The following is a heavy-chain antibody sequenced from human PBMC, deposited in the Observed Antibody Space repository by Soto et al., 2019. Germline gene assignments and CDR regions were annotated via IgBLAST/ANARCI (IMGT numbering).Heavy chain of an antibody. CDR1: GGSFSGFF. D-gene: IGHD2-2*01. Sequence: QVQLQQWGAGLFQPSETLSLTCVVYGGSFSGFFWCWIRQPPGKGLVRIGEINHSGSTNYNPSLKSRVTISVDSSKHQFSPSLTSVTAADTAVYYCARGPVFSSFRYFDLWGRGTLVTVS. V-gene: IGHV4-34*01. CDR2: INHSGST. J-gene: IGHJ2*01. CDR3: ARGPVFSSFRYFDL.